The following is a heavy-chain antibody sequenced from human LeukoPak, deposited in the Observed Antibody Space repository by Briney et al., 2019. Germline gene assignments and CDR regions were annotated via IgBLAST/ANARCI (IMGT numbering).Heavy chain of an antibody. V-gene: IGHV5-51*01. CDR2: IYPGESDI. CDR3: ATSESQTKFDY. Sequence: GESLKISCKGSGYSFPNYWIGWVRQMPGKGLEWMGLIYPGESDIRYSPSFQGQVTISADKSISTAYLQWSNLKASDTAMYFCATSESQTKFDYWGQGTQVIVSS. D-gene: IGHD1/OR15-1a*01. CDR1: GYSFPNYW. J-gene: IGHJ4*02.